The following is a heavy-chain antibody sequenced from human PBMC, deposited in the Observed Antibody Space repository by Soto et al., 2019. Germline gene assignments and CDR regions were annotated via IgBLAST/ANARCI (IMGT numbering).Heavy chain of an antibody. CDR3: AKTMAMVRGVKGWFDP. CDR2: NNHSGST. D-gene: IGHD3-10*01. J-gene: IGHJ5*02. V-gene: IGHV4-34*01. Sequence: LSLTCAVYGGSFSGYYWSWIRQPPGKGLEWIGENNHSGSTNYNPSLKSRNTISEDTSKNQFSLKLSSLTAADTAVYYCAKTMAMVRGVKGWFDPWGQGTLVTVSS. CDR1: GGSFSGYY.